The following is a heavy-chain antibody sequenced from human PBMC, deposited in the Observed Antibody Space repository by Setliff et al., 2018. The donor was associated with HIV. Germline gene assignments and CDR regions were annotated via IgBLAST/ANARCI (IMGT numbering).Heavy chain of an antibody. J-gene: IGHJ6*03. CDR1: GYTFTGHY. CDR2: INPSGGST. D-gene: IGHD1-1*01. CDR3: ARLDATTGTVRHYYYMDV. V-gene: IGHV1-46*01. Sequence: ASVKVSCKTFGYTFTGHYVHWVRQAPGQGPEWMGIINPSGGSTSYAQKFQGRVTMTRDTSTSTVYMELSSLRSEDTAVYYCARLDATTGTVRHYYYMDVWGKGTTVTVSS.